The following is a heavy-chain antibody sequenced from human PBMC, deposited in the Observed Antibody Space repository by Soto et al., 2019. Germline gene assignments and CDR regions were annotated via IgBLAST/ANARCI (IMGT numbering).Heavy chain of an antibody. D-gene: IGHD3-3*01. J-gene: IGHJ6*02. V-gene: IGHV4-59*01. Sequence: LSLTCTVSGGSISSYYWSWIRQPPGKGLEWIGYIYYSGSTNYNPSLKSRVTISVDTSKNQFSLKLSSVTAADTAVYYCARTLTIFGVVYGMDVWGQGTTVTVSS. CDR3: ARTLTIFGVVYGMDV. CDR1: GGSISSYY. CDR2: IYYSGST.